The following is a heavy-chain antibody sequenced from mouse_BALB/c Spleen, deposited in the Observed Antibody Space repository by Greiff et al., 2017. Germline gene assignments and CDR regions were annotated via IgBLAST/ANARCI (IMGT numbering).Heavy chain of an antibody. CDR3: APGNYGNYDYAMDY. CDR1: GFSLTSYG. J-gene: IGHJ4*01. CDR2: IWSGGST. D-gene: IGHD2-1*01. Sequence: VMLEESGPGLVQPSQSLSITCTVSGFSLTSYGVHWVRQSPGKGLEWLGVIWSGGSTDYNAAFISRLSISKDNSKSQVFFKMNSLQANDTAIYYCAPGNYGNYDYAMDYWGQGTSVTVSS. V-gene: IGHV2-2*02.